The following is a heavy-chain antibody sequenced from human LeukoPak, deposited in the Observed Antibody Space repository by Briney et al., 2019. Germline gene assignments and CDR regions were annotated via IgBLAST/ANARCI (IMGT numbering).Heavy chain of an antibody. CDR3: ARSPEGPNWFDP. Sequence: PSETLSLTCTVSGGSISSGGYYWSWIRQPPGKGLEWIGYIYRSGSTYYNPSLKSRVTISVDRSKNQFSLKLSSVTAADTAVYYCARSPEGPNWFDPWGQGTLVTVSS. CDR1: GGSISSGGYY. CDR2: IYRSGST. J-gene: IGHJ5*02. V-gene: IGHV4-30-2*01.